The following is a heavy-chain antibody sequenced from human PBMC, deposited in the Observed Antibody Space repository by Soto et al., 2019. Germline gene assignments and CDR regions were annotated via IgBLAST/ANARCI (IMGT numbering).Heavy chain of an antibody. V-gene: IGHV4-31*03. D-gene: IGHD5-18*01. CDR1: GGSISSGGYY. CDR2: IYYSGST. Sequence: QVQLQESGPGLVKPSQTLSLTCTVSGGSISSGGYYWSWIRQHPGKGLEWIGYIYYSGSTYYNPSLKSRVTISVDTSKNQFSLKLSSVTAADTAVYYCARARPWIQLSLRGYYGMDVWGQGTTVTVSS. J-gene: IGHJ6*02. CDR3: ARARPWIQLSLRGYYGMDV.